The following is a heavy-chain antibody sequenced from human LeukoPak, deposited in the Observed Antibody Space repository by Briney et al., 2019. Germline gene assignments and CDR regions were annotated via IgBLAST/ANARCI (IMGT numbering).Heavy chain of an antibody. Sequence: ASVKLSCTASGYTFTGYCIHWVRQAPGQGLEWMGRINPNSGGTKSAQTFPGRVTMTRDTAIRTAYIDLTRLRSDDTAVYYCTREESSGLVAFDTWGQGTVVTVSS. CDR3: TREESSGLVAFDT. D-gene: IGHD3/OR15-3a*01. V-gene: IGHV1-2*06. J-gene: IGHJ3*02. CDR2: INPNSGGT. CDR1: GYTFTGYC.